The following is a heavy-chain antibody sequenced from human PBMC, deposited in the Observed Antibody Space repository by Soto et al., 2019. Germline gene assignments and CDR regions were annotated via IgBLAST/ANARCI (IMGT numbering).Heavy chain of an antibody. CDR1: GYSINSDYY. V-gene: IGHV4-38-2*01. D-gene: IGHD3-10*01. CDR2: VDHSGRT. CDR3: AKKGYYPSGKINLFDS. Sequence: SETLSLTCAVSGYSINSDYYWGWIRQPPGKGLEWIGSVDHSGRTYYSPSLRSRLTIFIDTSKNQFSLRLTSVTAADTAMYFCAKKGYYPSGKINLFDSWGPGTLVTVS. J-gene: IGHJ4*02.